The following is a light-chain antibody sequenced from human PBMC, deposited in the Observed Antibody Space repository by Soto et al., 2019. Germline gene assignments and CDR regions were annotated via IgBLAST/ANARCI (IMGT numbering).Light chain of an antibody. Sequence: QSVLTQPPSVAGAPGQRVTISCTGSSSNIGAGYHVHWYQPLPGTAPKFLIYGNSNRPSGVPDRFSGSKSGTSASLAITGLQAEDEADYYCQSYDSSLSGSVFGGGTKVTVL. V-gene: IGLV1-40*01. CDR3: QSYDSSLSGSV. J-gene: IGLJ3*02. CDR1: SSNIGAGYH. CDR2: GNS.